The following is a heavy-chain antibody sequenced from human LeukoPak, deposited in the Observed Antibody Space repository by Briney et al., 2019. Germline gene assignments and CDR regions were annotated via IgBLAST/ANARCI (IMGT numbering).Heavy chain of an antibody. V-gene: IGHV3-7*01. D-gene: IGHD3-22*01. Sequence: GGSLRLSCAASGFTFSSYWMSWVRQAPGKGLEWVANIKQDGSEKYYVDSVKGRFTISRDNAKNSLYLQMNSLRAEDTAVYYCAREGLYYYDSSGYFDYWGQGTLLTVSS. CDR3: AREGLYYYDSSGYFDY. CDR2: IKQDGSEK. CDR1: GFTFSSYW. J-gene: IGHJ4*02.